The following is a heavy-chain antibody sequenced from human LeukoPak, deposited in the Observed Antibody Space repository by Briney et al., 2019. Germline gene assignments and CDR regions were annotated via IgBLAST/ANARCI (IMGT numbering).Heavy chain of an antibody. CDR1: GYTFTSYD. Sequence: ASVKVSCKASGYTFTSYDINWVRQATGQGLEWMGWMNPNSGNTGYAQKFQGRVTMTRNTSISTAYMELSSLTSEDTAVYYCATGLWFGKYLDVWGKGTTVTISS. CDR3: ATGLWFGKYLDV. D-gene: IGHD3-10*01. CDR2: MNPNSGNT. V-gene: IGHV1-8*01. J-gene: IGHJ6*04.